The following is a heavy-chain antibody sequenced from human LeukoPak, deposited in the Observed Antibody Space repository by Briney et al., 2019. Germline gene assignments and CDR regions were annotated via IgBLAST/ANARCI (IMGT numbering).Heavy chain of an antibody. Sequence: SETLSLTCTVSGGSISSGGYYRSWIRQHPGKGLEWIGYIYYSGSTYYNPSLKSRVTISVDTSKNQFSLKLSSVTAADTAVYYCARVRAAVLSNWFDPWGQGTLVTVSS. D-gene: IGHD6-13*01. J-gene: IGHJ5*02. CDR2: IYYSGST. CDR1: GGSISSGGYY. CDR3: ARVRAAVLSNWFDP. V-gene: IGHV4-31*03.